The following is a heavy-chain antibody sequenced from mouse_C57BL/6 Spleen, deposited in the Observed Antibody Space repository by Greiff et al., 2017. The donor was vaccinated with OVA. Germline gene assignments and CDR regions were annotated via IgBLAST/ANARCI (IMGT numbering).Heavy chain of an antibody. CDR2: IYPGGGYT. CDR1: GYTFTNYW. J-gene: IGHJ2*01. V-gene: IGHV1-63*01. D-gene: IGHD1-1*02. CDR3: VRGGGGPPFDY. Sequence: VQLQQSGAELVRPGTSVKMSCKASGYTFTNYWIGWAKQRPGHGLEWIGDIYPGGGYTKYNEKLKGKAKLTADKSSSTAYMQFSSLTSEDSAIYYFVRGGGGPPFDYWGQGTTLTVSS.